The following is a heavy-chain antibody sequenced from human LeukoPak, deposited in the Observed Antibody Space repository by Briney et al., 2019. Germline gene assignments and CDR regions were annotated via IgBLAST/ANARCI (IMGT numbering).Heavy chain of an antibody. Sequence: GGSLRLSCAASGFTFSSYGMHWVRQAPGKGLEWVAVIWYDGSNKYYADSVKGRFTISRDNSKNTLYLQMNSLGAEDTAVYYCARDRSLGGTFDYWGQGTLVTVSS. CDR2: IWYDGSNK. J-gene: IGHJ4*02. D-gene: IGHD3-16*01. CDR1: GFTFSSYG. CDR3: ARDRSLGGTFDY. V-gene: IGHV3-33*01.